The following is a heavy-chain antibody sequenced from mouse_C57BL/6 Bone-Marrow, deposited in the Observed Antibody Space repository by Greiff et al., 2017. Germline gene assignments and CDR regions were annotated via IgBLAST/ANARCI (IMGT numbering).Heavy chain of an antibody. J-gene: IGHJ1*03. V-gene: IGHV1-61*01. CDR1: GYTFTSYW. Sequence: VQLQQPGAELVRPGSSVKLSCKASGYTFTSYWMDWVKQRPGQGLEWIGNIYPSDSETHYNQKFKDKATLTVDKSSSTAYMQLSSLTSEDSAVYYCARSSYVWYFDVWGTGTTVTVSS. D-gene: IGHD1-1*01. CDR2: IYPSDSET. CDR3: ARSSYVWYFDV.